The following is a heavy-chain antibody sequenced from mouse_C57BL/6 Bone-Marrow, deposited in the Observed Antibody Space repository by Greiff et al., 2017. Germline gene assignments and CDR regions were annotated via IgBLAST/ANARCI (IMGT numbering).Heavy chain of an antibody. CDR3: ARHEGGNSYWYFDV. CDR2: ISNGGGST. V-gene: IGHV5-12*01. D-gene: IGHD2-1*01. CDR1: GFTFSDYY. Sequence: EVKLVESGGGLVQPGGSLKLSCAASGFTFSDYYMYWVRQTPEKRLEWVAYISNGGGSTYYPDTVKGRFTISRDNAKNTLYLQMSRLKSEDTAMYYCARHEGGNSYWYFDVWGTGTTVTVSS. J-gene: IGHJ1*03.